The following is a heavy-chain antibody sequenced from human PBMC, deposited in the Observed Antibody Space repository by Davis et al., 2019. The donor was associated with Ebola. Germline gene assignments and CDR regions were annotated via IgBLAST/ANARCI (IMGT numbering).Heavy chain of an antibody. J-gene: IGHJ3*02. V-gene: IGHV4-59*01. D-gene: IGHD3-3*01. Sequence: GSLRLSCTVSGGSMIPYSWRWIRQPPGKGLEWIGYLYHTGSTEYNPYLKSRVTISVDTSKNQFSLKLTSVTAADTAVYYCARARITIFGVVVDPDAFDIWGQGTMVTVSS. CDR1: GGSMIPYS. CDR2: LYHTGST. CDR3: ARARITIFGVVVDPDAFDI.